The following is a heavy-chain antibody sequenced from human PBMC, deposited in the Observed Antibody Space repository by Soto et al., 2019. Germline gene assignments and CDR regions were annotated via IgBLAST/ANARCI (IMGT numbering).Heavy chain of an antibody. CDR2: IYYSGST. Sequence: PSETLSLTCTVSGGSISSYYWSWIRQPPGKGLEWIGYIYYSGSTNYNPSLKSRVTISVDTSKNQFSLKLSSVTAADTAVYYCARGGPGYSRSWYYMEAYTYWFDPWGQGTLVTVSS. V-gene: IGHV4-59*01. CDR1: GGSISSYY. D-gene: IGHD6-13*01. J-gene: IGHJ5*02. CDR3: ARGGPGYSRSWYYMEAYTYWFDP.